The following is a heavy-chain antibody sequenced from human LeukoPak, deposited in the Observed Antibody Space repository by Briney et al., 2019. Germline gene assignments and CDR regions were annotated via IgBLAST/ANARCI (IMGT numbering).Heavy chain of an antibody. CDR3: ARDSGYSSGWYLTEYYFDY. Sequence: GGSLRLSSAASGFTFSDYYMSCLRQAPGKGLEWVSYISSSGSTIYYADSVKGRFTISRDNAKNSLYLQMNSLRAEDTAVYYCARDSGYSSGWYLTEYYFDYWGQGTLVTVSS. D-gene: IGHD6-19*01. CDR2: ISSSGSTI. J-gene: IGHJ4*02. V-gene: IGHV3-11*01. CDR1: GFTFSDYY.